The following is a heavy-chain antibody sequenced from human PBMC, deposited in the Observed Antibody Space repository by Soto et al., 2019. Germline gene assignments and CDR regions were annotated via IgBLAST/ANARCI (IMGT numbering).Heavy chain of an antibody. CDR3: AREAGRWPQFRYFDY. J-gene: IGHJ4*02. Sequence: SETLSLTCTVSGGSVSSGSYYWSWIRQPPGKGLEWIGYIYYSGSTNYNPSLKSRVTISVDTSKTQFSLKLSSVTAADTAVYYCAREAGRWPQFRYFDYWGQGTLVTVSS. V-gene: IGHV4-61*01. CDR1: GGSVSSGSYY. D-gene: IGHD3-10*01. CDR2: IYYSGST.